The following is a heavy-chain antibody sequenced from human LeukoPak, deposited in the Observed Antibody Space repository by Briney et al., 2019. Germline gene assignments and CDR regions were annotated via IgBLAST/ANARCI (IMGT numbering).Heavy chain of an antibody. Sequence: ASVKVSCKASGYTFTGYYMHWVRQAPGQGLEWMGWINPNTGATDYAQGFQGRVTMTRGTSISAAYMELSRLKSDDTAVYYCARDSRRRMPPDTFDIWGQGTMVTVSS. CDR1: GYTFTGYY. CDR2: INPNTGAT. J-gene: IGHJ3*02. CDR3: ARDSRRRMPPDTFDI. D-gene: IGHD2-2*01. V-gene: IGHV1-2*02.